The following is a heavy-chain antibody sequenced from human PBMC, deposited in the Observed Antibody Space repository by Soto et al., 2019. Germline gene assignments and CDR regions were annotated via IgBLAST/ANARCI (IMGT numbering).Heavy chain of an antibody. CDR1: GYTFIRYG. J-gene: IGHJ6*02. CDR2: ISPYNDYT. Sequence: QVKLVQSAAEVKKPGASVKVSCQASGYTFIRYGITWVRQAPGQGLEWMGWISPYNDYTIYAQKFQGRLTMTTDTSKRLTYMALRCLKSDDTAVYYCARGGYYDNPWGKLSHYGLDVWGQGTSVTVS. V-gene: IGHV1-18*01. D-gene: IGHD3-16*01. CDR3: ARGGYYDNPWGKLSHYGLDV.